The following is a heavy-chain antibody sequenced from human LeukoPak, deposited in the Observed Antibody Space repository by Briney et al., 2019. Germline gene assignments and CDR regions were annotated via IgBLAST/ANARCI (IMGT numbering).Heavy chain of an antibody. CDR3: ARDTGYSNYDY. CDR1: GFTSFSFP. J-gene: IGHJ4*02. Sequence: GGSLRLSCEASGFTSFSFPMNWVRQAPGKGLVWVSRINSDGTSTTYADSVKGRFTISRDNAKNTLYLQMNTLRADDSAMYYCARDTGYSNYDYWGQGTLVTVSS. D-gene: IGHD4-11*01. V-gene: IGHV3-74*01. CDR2: INSDGTST.